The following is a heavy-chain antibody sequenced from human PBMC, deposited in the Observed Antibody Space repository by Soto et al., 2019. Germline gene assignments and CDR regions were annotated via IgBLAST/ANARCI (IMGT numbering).Heavy chain of an antibody. CDR1: GDSVDSGVYY. CDR2: IYYTGSA. D-gene: IGHD6-13*01. CDR3: ERGLAAAGWLDP. Sequence: SETLSLTCTVSGDSVDSGVYYWSWIRQPPGKGLEWIGHIYYTGSAHYDPSLKSRLTMSIDTSKNQFSLTMTSVSAADTAMYYCERGLAAAGWLDPWGQGHRVTVSS. J-gene: IGHJ5*02. V-gene: IGHV4-61*08.